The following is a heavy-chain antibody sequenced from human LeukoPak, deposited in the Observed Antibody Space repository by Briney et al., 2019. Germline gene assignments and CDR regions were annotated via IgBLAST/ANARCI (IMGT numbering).Heavy chain of an antibody. D-gene: IGHD1-26*01. CDR2: INPNSGDT. CDR1: GYTFTGYY. J-gene: IGHJ4*02. CDR3: AKGSGSNYGGGIDY. Sequence: ASVKVSCKASGYTFTGYYMHWVRQAPGQGLEWMGWINPNSGDTNYAQKFQGRVTMTRDTSISTAYMELSRLRSDDTAVYYCAKGSGSNYGGGIDYWGQGTLVTVSS. V-gene: IGHV1-2*02.